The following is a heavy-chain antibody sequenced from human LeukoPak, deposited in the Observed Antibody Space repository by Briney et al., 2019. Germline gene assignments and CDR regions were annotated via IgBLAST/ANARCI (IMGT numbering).Heavy chain of an antibody. CDR2: FDPEDGET. Sequence: ASVKVSCKVSGYTLTELSMHWVRQAPGKGLEWMGGFDPEDGETIYAQKFQGRVTMTEDTSTDTAYMELSSLRSEDTAVYYCATSTLEKGATPYYYYFDYWGQGTLVTVSS. D-gene: IGHD1-26*01. J-gene: IGHJ4*02. V-gene: IGHV1-24*01. CDR3: ATSTLEKGATPYYYYFDY. CDR1: GYTLTELS.